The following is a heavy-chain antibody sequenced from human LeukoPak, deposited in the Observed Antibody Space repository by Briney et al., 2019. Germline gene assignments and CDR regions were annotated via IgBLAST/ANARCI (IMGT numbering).Heavy chain of an antibody. J-gene: IGHJ4*02. Sequence: SQTLSLTCALSGDSVSSNSAAWNWIRQSPSRGLEWLGRTYYRSEWYNDYAVSVKGRITINPDTSKNQLSLQLNSVTPEDTAVYYCARVRIAVAGRGRHFDYWGQGTLVTVSS. V-gene: IGHV6-1*01. CDR3: ARVRIAVAGRGRHFDY. CDR1: GDSVSSNSAA. CDR2: TYYRSEWYN. D-gene: IGHD6-19*01.